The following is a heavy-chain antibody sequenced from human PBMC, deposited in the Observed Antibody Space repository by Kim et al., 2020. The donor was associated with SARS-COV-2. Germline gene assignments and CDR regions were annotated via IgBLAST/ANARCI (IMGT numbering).Heavy chain of an antibody. V-gene: IGHV1-2*06. J-gene: IGHJ4*02. CDR3: ARDEAWCLLQLWLAY. CDR2: ISPNSGDP. CDR1: AHTFTGYY. Sequence: ASVKVSCKVSAHTFTGYYLHWVRQAPGQGLEWMGRISPNSGDPHYAQSFQGRVTMTRDTSINSVYMELRRLTSDDTAVYYCARDEAWCLLQLWLAYWGQG. D-gene: IGHD2-21*01.